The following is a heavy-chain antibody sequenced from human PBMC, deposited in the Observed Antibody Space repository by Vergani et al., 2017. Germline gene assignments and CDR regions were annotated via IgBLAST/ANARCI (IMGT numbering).Heavy chain of an antibody. J-gene: IGHJ5*02. V-gene: IGHV4-39*01. CDR2: IYYSGST. CDR3: ARHSTVEWLVKLGWIDP. D-gene: IGHD6-19*01. CDR1: GASIRSSNYY. Sequence: QLQLQESGPGLVKPSATLSLTCSVPGASIRSSNYYWGWIRQPPGKGLEWLAIIYYSGSTYYKPSLKSRVTISVDTSKNQFSLKLSSVTAADTAVYFCARHSTVEWLVKLGWIDPWGQGILVTVSS.